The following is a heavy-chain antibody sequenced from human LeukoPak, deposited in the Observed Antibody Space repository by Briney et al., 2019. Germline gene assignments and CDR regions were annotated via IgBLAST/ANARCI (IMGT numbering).Heavy chain of an antibody. CDR3: ARDSSYDSSGYYSD. D-gene: IGHD3-22*01. CDR1: GGSFSGYY. J-gene: IGHJ4*02. Sequence: SETLSLTCAVYGGSFSGYYWSWIRQPPGKGLEWIGEINHSGSTNYNPSLKSRVTISVDTSKNQFSLKLSSVTAADTAVYYCARDSSYDSSGYYSDWGQGTLVTVSS. V-gene: IGHV4-34*01. CDR2: INHSGST.